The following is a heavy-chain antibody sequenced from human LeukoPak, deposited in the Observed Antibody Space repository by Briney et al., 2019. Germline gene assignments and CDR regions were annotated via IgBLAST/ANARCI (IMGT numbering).Heavy chain of an antibody. CDR1: GFTFSSYA. V-gene: IGHV3-30-3*01. J-gene: IGHJ5*02. CDR2: ISYDGSNK. Sequence: PGRSLRLSCAASGFTFSSYAMHWVRQAPGKGLEWVAVISYDGSNKYYADSVKGRFTISRDNSKNTLYLQMNSLRAEDTAVYYCARDGNREGWFDPWGQGTLVTVSS. CDR3: ARDGNREGWFDP. D-gene: IGHD2/OR15-2a*01.